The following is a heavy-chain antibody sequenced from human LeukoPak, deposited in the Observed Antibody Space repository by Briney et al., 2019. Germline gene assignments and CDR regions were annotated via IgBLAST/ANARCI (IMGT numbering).Heavy chain of an antibody. CDR2: IYYSGST. CDR3: ARGYYYGSGSLDFDY. CDR1: GGPISSYY. J-gene: IGHJ4*02. Sequence: SETLSLTCTVSGGPISSYYWSWIRQPPGKGLEWIGYIYYSGSTNYNPSLKSRVTISVDTSKNQFSLELSSVTAADTAVYYCARGYYYGSGSLDFDYWGQGTLVTVSS. D-gene: IGHD3-10*01. V-gene: IGHV4-59*01.